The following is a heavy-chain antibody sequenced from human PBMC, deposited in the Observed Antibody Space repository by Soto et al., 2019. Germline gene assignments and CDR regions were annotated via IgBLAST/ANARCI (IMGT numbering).Heavy chain of an antibody. CDR1: GGSISGGGFS. CDR3: ARLQFGEGFDY. J-gene: IGHJ4*02. D-gene: IGHD3-10*01. Sequence: SETLSLTCAVSGGSISGGGFSWSWIRQPPGKGLEWIGYILHTGGAQYNPSLKSRVSMSVDKSKNQFSLHLTSVTAADTAVYYCARLQFGEGFDYWGQGALVTVSS. CDR2: ILHTGGA. V-gene: IGHV4-30-2*01.